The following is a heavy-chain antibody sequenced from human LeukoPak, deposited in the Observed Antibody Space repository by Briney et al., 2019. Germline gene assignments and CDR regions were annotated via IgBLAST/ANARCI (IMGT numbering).Heavy chain of an antibody. Sequence: SETLSHTCTVSGGSVSSGSYYWSWIRQPPGKGLEWIGYIYYSGSTNYNPSLKSRVTISVDTSKNQFSLKLSSVTAADTAVFYCARVASGYDVFDIWGQGTMVTVSS. V-gene: IGHV4-61*01. CDR1: GGSVSSGSYY. CDR3: ARVASGYDVFDI. D-gene: IGHD3-3*01. CDR2: IYYSGST. J-gene: IGHJ3*02.